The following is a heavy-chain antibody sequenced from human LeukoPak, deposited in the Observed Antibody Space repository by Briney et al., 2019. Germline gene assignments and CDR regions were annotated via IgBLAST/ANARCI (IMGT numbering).Heavy chain of an antibody. CDR2: ISGSSSNT. V-gene: IGHV1-18*01. Sequence: ASVNVSCKAYGYTFMSHGISWVRQAPGHGLEWMGWISGSSSNTNYAQRLQGRVTMTTDTSTTTAYMELRSLRSDDTAVYYCARATGTWGHDGFDIWGQGTMVTVSS. CDR1: GYTFMSHG. CDR3: ARATGTWGHDGFDI. J-gene: IGHJ3*02. D-gene: IGHD3-16*01.